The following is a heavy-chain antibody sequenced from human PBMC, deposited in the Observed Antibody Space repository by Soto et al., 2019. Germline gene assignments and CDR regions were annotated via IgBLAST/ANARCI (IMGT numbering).Heavy chain of an antibody. CDR1: GGSISSGDYY. J-gene: IGHJ5*02. D-gene: IGHD3-22*01. Sequence: TLSLTCTVSGGSISSGDYYWSLILHPPGKGLEWIGYIYYSGSTYYNPSLKSRVTISVDTSKNQFSLKLSSVTAADTAVYYCARDRVYYYDSSGPRTWFDPWGQGTLVTVSS. CDR2: IYYSGST. CDR3: ARDRVYYYDSSGPRTWFDP. V-gene: IGHV4-30-4*01.